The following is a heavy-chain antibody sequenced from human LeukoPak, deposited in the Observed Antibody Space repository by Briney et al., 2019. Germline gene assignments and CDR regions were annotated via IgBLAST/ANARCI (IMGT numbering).Heavy chain of an antibody. CDR2: ISASGGHT. CDR1: GFTFSSYA. Sequence: GGSLRLSCAASGFTFSSYAMSWVRQAPGKGLEWVSGISASGGHTYYADSVQGRFTISRDNSKKTLYLQMNSLRAENTAVYYCAKVDDSSGYYASYWYFDFWGRGTLVTVSS. J-gene: IGHJ2*01. V-gene: IGHV3-23*01. CDR3: AKVDDSSGYYASYWYFDF. D-gene: IGHD3-22*01.